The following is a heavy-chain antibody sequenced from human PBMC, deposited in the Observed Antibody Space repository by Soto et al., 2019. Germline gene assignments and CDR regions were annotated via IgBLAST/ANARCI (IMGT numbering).Heavy chain of an antibody. V-gene: IGHV4-59*01. CDR3: ATDYGDYVGAFDI. CDR2: IYSSGTT. J-gene: IGHJ3*02. CDR1: GGSIISYY. D-gene: IGHD4-17*01. Sequence: SETLSLTCTVSGGSIISYYWSWIRQPPGKGLEWIGYIYSSGTTNYNPSLKSRVTISVDTSKNQFSLKLRSVTAADTAVYYCATDYGDYVGAFDIWGQGTMVTVSS.